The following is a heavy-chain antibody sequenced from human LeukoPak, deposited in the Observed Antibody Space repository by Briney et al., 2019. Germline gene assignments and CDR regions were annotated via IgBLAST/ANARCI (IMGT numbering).Heavy chain of an antibody. D-gene: IGHD3-10*01. Sequence: ASVKVSCKASGYTFTSYYMHWVRQAPGQGLEWMGIINPSGGSTSYAQKFQGRVTMTRDTSTSTVYMELSSLRSEDTAVYYCVEEGSRRGLDYWGQGTLVTVSS. CDR1: GYTFTSYY. CDR2: INPSGGST. CDR3: VEEGSRRGLDY. J-gene: IGHJ4*02. V-gene: IGHV1-46*01.